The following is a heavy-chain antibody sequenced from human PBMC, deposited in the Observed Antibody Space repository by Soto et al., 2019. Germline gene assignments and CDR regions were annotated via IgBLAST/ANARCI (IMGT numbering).Heavy chain of an antibody. CDR2: IVVGSGNT. V-gene: IGHV1-58*01. D-gene: IGHD3-3*01. J-gene: IGHJ3*02. CDR3: ARSSFWSGYYTVMGAFDI. Sequence: VASVKVSCKASGFTFTSSAVQWVRQARGQRLEWIGWIVVGSGNTNYAQKFQERVTITRDMSTSTAYMELSSLRSEDTAVYYCARSSFWSGYYTVMGAFDIWGQGTMVTVSS. CDR1: GFTFTSSA.